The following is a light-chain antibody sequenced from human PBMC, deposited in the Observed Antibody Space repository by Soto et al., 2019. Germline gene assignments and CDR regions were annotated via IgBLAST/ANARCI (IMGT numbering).Light chain of an antibody. CDR3: QQRTDWLT. J-gene: IGKJ4*01. CDR1: QSVSSS. V-gene: IGKV3-11*01. Sequence: EILLTQSPATLSLSPGERATLSCRASQSVSSSLAWYQQRPGQAPRLLIYDASNRATGIPARFSGSGSGTDFTLTISSLEPEYCAVYFCQQRTDWLTFGGGTKVEV. CDR2: DAS.